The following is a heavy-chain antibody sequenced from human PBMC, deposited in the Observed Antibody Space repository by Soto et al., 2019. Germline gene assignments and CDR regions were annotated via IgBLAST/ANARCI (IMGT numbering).Heavy chain of an antibody. Sequence: QVQLVQSGAEVKKPGSSVKVSCKASGGTFSSYAIRWVRQAPGQGLEWMGGIIPIFGTANDGQKFQGRVTITAYEPKSTAYMELCSLRSEDTAVYYCARDKGGWGQVTLVTVSS. CDR3: ARDKGG. CDR2: IIPIFGTA. V-gene: IGHV1-69*12. D-gene: IGHD1-26*01. J-gene: IGHJ4*02. CDR1: GGTFSSYA.